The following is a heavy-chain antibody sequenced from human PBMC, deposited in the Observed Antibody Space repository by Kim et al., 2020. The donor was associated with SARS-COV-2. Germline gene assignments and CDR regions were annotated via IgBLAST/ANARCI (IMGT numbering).Heavy chain of an antibody. Sequence: GGSLRLSCAVSGFTFDDYAMHWVRQAPGKGLEWVSGITWNSGSIGYADSVKGRFTISRDNAKNSLYLQMNSLRAEDTGLYYCAKAGSDYTSSPDYWGQGTLAT. J-gene: IGHJ4*02. V-gene: IGHV3-9*01. CDR2: ITWNSGSI. D-gene: IGHD6-13*01. CDR1: GFTFDDYA. CDR3: AKAGSDYTSSPDY.